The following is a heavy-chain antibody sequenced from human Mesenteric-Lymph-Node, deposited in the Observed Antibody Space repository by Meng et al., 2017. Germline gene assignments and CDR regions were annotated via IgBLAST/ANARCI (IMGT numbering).Heavy chain of an antibody. CDR3: ARDFGVNGWFDP. D-gene: IGHD4-23*01. Sequence: SETLSLTCTVSGGSISSYYWSWIRQPPGKGLEWIGYIYYSGSATYNPSLKSRVTISVDTSKNHFSLNLRSVTTADTAVYYCARDFGVNGWFDPWGQGALVTVSS. CDR2: IYYSGSA. V-gene: IGHV4-59*01. J-gene: IGHJ5*02. CDR1: GGSISSYY.